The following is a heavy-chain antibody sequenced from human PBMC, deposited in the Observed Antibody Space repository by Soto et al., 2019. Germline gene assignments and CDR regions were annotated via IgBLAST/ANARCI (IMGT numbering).Heavy chain of an antibody. J-gene: IGHJ4*02. CDR2: IYYSGST. Sequence: SETLSLTCTVSGGSISSGGYYWSWIRQHPGKGLEWIGYIYYSGSTYYNPSLKSRVTMSVDTSKNQFSLKLSSVTAADTAVYYCAKVDSSGYYYNIYYFDFWGQGTLVTVSS. CDR1: GGSISSGGYY. D-gene: IGHD3-22*01. V-gene: IGHV4-31*03. CDR3: AKVDSSGYYYNIYYFDF.